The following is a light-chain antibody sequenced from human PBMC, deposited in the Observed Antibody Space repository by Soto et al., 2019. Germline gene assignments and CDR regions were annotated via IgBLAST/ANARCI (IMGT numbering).Light chain of an antibody. V-gene: IGKV1-5*01. CDR3: QQFHSFPFT. CDR1: QSINRW. CDR2: DAS. Sequence: DIQMTQSPSTLSASAGDRVTITCRASQSINRWLAWYQQKPGKAPKLLINDASSLESGVPSRFSGSGSGTEFTLTISSLQPDDFATYCCQQFHSFPFTFGQGTRLDVK. J-gene: IGKJ5*01.